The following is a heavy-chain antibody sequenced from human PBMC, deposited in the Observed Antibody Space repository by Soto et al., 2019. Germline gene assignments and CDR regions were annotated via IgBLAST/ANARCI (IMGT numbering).Heavy chain of an antibody. D-gene: IGHD3-10*01. J-gene: IGHJ4*02. CDR3: ARGLAGRGDY. CDR2: INHSGST. Sequence: NPSETLSLTCAVYGGSFSGYYWSWIRQPPGKGLEWIGEINHSGSTNYNPSLKSRVTISVDTSKNQFSLKLSSVTAADTAVYYCARGLAGRGDYWGQGTLVTVSS. V-gene: IGHV4-34*01. CDR1: GGSFSGYY.